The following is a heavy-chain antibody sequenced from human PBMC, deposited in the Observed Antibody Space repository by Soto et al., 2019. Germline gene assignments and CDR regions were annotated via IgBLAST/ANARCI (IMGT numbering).Heavy chain of an antibody. CDR1: GFTFDDYA. CDR2: ISWNSGSI. V-gene: IGHV3-9*01. D-gene: IGHD5-12*01. Sequence: GGSLRLSCAASGFTFDDYAMHWVRQAPGKGLEWVSGISWNSGSIGYADSVKGRFTISRDNAKNSLYLQMNSLRAEDTALYYCAQAGRSGYAVGCFDAWGQGTLVTVSS. J-gene: IGHJ5*02. CDR3: AQAGRSGYAVGCFDA.